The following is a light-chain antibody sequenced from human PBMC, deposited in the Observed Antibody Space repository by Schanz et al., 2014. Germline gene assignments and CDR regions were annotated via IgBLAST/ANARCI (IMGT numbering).Light chain of an antibody. J-gene: IGKJ1*01. CDR3: QQYGNSPPT. CDR1: QSVSIN. V-gene: IGKV3-20*01. CDR2: GAS. Sequence: EIVLTQSPGTLSLSPGERATLSCRASQSVSINVAWYQQRPGQAPRLLIYGASSRATGIPDRFSGSGSGTDFTLTISRLEPEDFAVYYCQQYGNSPPTFGRGTKVEIK.